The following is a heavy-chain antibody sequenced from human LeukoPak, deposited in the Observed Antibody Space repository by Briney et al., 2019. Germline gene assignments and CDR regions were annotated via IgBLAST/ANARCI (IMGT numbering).Heavy chain of an antibody. D-gene: IGHD6-25*01. J-gene: IGHJ4*02. CDR1: GYTFTGYY. CDR2: INPKSEDT. Sequence: AASVKVSCKASGYTFTGYYIHWVRQAPGQGLKWMGWINPKSEDTNYAQNFQGRVTMTEDTSTDTAYMELSSLRSEDTAVYYCATDLSGSPRRWGSDYWGQGTLVTVSS. CDR3: ATDLSGSPRRWGSDY. V-gene: IGHV1-2*02.